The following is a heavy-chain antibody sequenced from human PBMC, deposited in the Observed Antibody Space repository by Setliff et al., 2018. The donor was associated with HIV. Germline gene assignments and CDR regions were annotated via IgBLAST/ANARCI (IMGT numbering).Heavy chain of an antibody. CDR3: ARDFSGQQLVGGWFDP. Sequence: GASVKVSCKASGYTFTTYAINWVRQAPGQGLEDMGWISTYNGHTSYARKFQGRVTITADESTSTAYMELSSLRSDDTAVYYCARDFSGQQLVGGWFDPWGQGTLVTVSS. CDR1: GYTFTTYA. V-gene: IGHV1-18*01. D-gene: IGHD6-13*01. CDR2: ISTYNGHT. J-gene: IGHJ5*02.